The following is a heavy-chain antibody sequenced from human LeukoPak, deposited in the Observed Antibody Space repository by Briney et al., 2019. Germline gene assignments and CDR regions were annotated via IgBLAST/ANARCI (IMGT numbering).Heavy chain of an antibody. J-gene: IGHJ4*02. Sequence: GGSLRLSCAASGFTFSSYAMSWVRQAPGKGLEWVSAISGSGSSTYYADSVKGRFTISRDNSKNTLYLQMNSLRAEDTAVYYCAKDRIESGSYHGYFDYWGQGTLVTVSS. V-gene: IGHV3-23*01. CDR3: AKDRIESGSYHGYFDY. D-gene: IGHD1-26*01. CDR2: ISGSGSST. CDR1: GFTFSSYA.